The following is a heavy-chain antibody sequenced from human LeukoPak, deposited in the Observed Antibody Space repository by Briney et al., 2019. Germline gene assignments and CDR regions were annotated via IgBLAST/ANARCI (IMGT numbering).Heavy chain of an antibody. J-gene: IGHJ5*02. CDR3: AREKDLGIFDP. CDR2: IGTAGDT. Sequence: GGSLRLSCAASGFTFSSYDMHWVRQATGKGLEWASAIGTAGDTYYPGSVKGRFTISRENAKNSLYLQMNSLRAGDTAVYYCAREKDLGIFDPWGQGTLVTVSS. CDR1: GFTFSSYD. V-gene: IGHV3-13*01. D-gene: IGHD3-16*01.